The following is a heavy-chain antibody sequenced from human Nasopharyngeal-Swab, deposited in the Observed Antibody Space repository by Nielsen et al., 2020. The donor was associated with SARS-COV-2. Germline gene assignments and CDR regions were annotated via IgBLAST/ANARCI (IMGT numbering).Heavy chain of an antibody. CDR2: IYWDDDK. V-gene: IGHV2-5*02. Sequence: SGPTLVKPTQTLTLTCTFSGFSLSTSGVGWIRQPPGKALEWLALIYWDDDKHYSPSLKSRLTITKDTSKNQVVLTMTNMDPVDTATYYCAHSSSVTARPFDYWGQGTLVTVSS. CDR3: AHSSSVTARPFDY. CDR1: GFSLSTSGVG. J-gene: IGHJ4*02. D-gene: IGHD2-21*02.